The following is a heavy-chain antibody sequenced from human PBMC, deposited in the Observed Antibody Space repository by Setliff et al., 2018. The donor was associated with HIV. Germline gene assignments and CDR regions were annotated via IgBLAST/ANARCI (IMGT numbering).Heavy chain of an antibody. CDR3: ARDVAVAGTEF. CDR1: RFTFNDYW. Sequence: GSLRLSCVASRFTFNDYWMSWVRQAPGKGLEWVANIKQDGSENYFVDSVKGRFTISRDNTRSSLFLHMDSLTAEDTAVYYCARDVAVAGTEFWGQGTLVTVSS. V-gene: IGHV3-7*01. J-gene: IGHJ4*02. D-gene: IGHD6-19*01. CDR2: IKQDGSEN.